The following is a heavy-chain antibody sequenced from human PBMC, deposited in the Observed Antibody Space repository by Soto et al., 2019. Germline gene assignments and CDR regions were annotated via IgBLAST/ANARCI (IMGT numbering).Heavy chain of an antibody. J-gene: IGHJ2*01. CDR1: GGTFSSYA. V-gene: IGHV1-69*13. D-gene: IGHD4-17*01. CDR2: IIPIFGTA. CDR3: ARDPAPTTVTTAWYFDL. Sequence: SVKVSCKASGGTFSSYAISWVRQAPGQGLEWMGGIIPIFGTANYAQKFQGRVTITADESTSTAYMELSSLRSEDTAVYYCARDPAPTTVTTAWYFDLWGRGTLVTVSS.